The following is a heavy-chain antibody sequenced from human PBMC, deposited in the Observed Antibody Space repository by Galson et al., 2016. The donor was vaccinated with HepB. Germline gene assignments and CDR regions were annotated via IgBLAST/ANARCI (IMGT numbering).Heavy chain of an antibody. D-gene: IGHD3-9*01. CDR2: ISGSGSST. CDR3: AKEGRDILTGYYNGDAFDI. Sequence: SLRLSCAASGFTFSTYAMSWVRQAPGKGLVWVSLISGSGSSTFYADSVKGRFTISRDNSKNTLYLQMNSLRAEDTAVYYCAKEGRDILTGYYNGDAFDIWGQGTMVTVSS. V-gene: IGHV3-23*01. CDR1: GFTFSTYA. J-gene: IGHJ3*02.